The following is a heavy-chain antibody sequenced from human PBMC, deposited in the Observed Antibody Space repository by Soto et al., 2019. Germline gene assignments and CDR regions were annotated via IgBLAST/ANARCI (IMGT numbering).Heavy chain of an antibody. CDR2: IWYDGSNT. D-gene: IGHD6-6*01. CDR1: GFSFSIYG. J-gene: IGHJ5*02. Sequence: QVQLVESGGGVVQPGRSLRLSCAASGFSFSIYGIHWVRQAPGKGLEWVAVIWYDGSNTQYADSVKGRFTISRDNSQNTVYLQMNSRRVEDTAVYYCARVAAARGGGVNWFDPWGQGTLVTVSS. CDR3: ARVAAARGGGVNWFDP. V-gene: IGHV3-33*01.